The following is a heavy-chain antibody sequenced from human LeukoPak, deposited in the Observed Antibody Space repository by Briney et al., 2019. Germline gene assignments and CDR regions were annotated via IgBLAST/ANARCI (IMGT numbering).Heavy chain of an antibody. D-gene: IGHD2/OR15-2a*01. CDR3: AREGNGLLSKDFDY. V-gene: IGHV1-2*02. J-gene: IGHJ4*02. Sequence: GASVKVSCKSSGFTFTDYYIHWVRQAPGQGLEWMGYIDPHSSATSSPQEFQGRVTMTRDTSMSTAYMELTRLTSDDTAVYYCAREGNGLLSKDFDYWGQGTLVTVSS. CDR2: IDPHSSAT. CDR1: GFTFTDYY.